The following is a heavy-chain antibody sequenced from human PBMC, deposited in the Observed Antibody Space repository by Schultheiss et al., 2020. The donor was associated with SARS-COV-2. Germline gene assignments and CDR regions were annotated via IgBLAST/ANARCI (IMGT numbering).Heavy chain of an antibody. V-gene: IGHV3-74*01. CDR1: GFSLSRYW. CDR3: ASGTGY. CDR2: INSDGSST. Sequence: GGSLRLSCAASGFSLSRYWMHWVRQAPGKGLVWVSRINSDGSSTSYADSVKGRFTISRDNAKNSLYLQMNSLRAEDTAVYYCASGTGYWGQGTLVTVSS. D-gene: IGHD1-14*01. J-gene: IGHJ4*02.